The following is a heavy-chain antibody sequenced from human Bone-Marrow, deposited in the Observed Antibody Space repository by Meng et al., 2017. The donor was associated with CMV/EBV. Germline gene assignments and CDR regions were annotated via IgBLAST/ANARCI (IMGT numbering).Heavy chain of an antibody. J-gene: IGHJ3*02. D-gene: IGHD3-3*01. Sequence: GSLRLSCTVSGGSVGSNTYYWTWIRQSPGKGLEWIGYFSDSGSTNYNPSLKHRVTILVDMSKKQFSLEMTSVTAADTAMYYCARDGGSGLGVVFDIWGQGRMVTVSS. CDR3: ARDGGSGLGVVFDI. CDR2: FSDSGST. CDR1: GGSVGSNTYY. V-gene: IGHV4-61*01.